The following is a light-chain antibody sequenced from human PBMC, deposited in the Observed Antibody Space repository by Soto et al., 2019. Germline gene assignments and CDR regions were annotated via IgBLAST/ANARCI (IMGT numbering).Light chain of an antibody. CDR2: DAT. CDR3: QQYGDLPLA. V-gene: IGKV1-33*01. CDR1: HDIGNY. J-gene: IGKJ4*01. Sequence: DIQMTQSPSSLSASVGDRVTITCQARHDIGNYLSWYQQKLGKAPKLLIYDATNLETGVPPRFSGSGSGTDFTFTITSLQPEDFGIYYCQQYGDLPLAFGGGTKVDIK.